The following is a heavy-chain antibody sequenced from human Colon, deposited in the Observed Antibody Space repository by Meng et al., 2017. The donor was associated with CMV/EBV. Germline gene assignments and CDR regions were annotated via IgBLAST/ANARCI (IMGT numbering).Heavy chain of an antibody. Sequence: GESLKISCAASGFPFSSYSMSWVRQAPGKGLEWVSYISGSSSYMSYADSVEGRFTISRDAAKNALYLQMNSLRAEDTAVYYCARDLYKYGTLSLSAMDVWGQGTTVTVSS. V-gene: IGHV3-21*01. CDR1: GFPFSSYS. CDR3: ARDLYKYGTLSLSAMDV. CDR2: ISGSSSYM. J-gene: IGHJ6*02. D-gene: IGHD5-18*01.